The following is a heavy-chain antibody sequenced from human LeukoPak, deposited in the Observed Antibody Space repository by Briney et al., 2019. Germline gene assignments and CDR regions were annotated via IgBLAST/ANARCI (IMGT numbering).Heavy chain of an antibody. CDR2: IYHSGST. V-gene: IGHV4-4*02. D-gene: IGHD3-10*01. CDR1: GGSISSSNW. J-gene: IGHJ6*03. Sequence: SGTLSLTCAVSGGSISSSNWWSWVRQPPGKGLEWIGEIYHSGSTNYNPSLKSRVTISVDTSKNQFSLKLSSVTAADTAVYYCARAYGSGTYYYMDVWGKGTTVTISS. CDR3: ARAYGSGTYYYMDV.